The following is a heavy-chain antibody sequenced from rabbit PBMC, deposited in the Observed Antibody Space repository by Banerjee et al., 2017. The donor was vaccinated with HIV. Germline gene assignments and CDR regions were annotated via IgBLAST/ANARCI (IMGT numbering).Heavy chain of an antibody. J-gene: IGHJ4*01. CDR1: GFDFSSNYY. V-gene: IGHV1S45*01. D-gene: IGHD6-1*01. Sequence: QEQLVESGGGLVQPEGSLTLTCKASGFDFSSNYYMCWVRQAPGKGLEWIACIATGSSGSTYYARWAKGRFTISKTSSTTVTLQMTSLTAADTATYFCARQDRNNGNDFNFWGPGTLVTVS. CDR2: IATGSSGST. CDR3: ARQDRNNGNDFNF.